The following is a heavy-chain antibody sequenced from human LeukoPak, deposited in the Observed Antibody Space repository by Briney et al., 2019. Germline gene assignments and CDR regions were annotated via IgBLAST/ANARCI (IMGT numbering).Heavy chain of an antibody. J-gene: IGHJ3*02. CDR2: IYYSGTT. CDR3: ARQFSSGYYYDPFDI. D-gene: IGHD3-22*01. Sequence: SSETLSLTCTVSGGSISSYYWSWIRQPPGKGLEWIGYIYYSGTTNYNPSLKSRVTVSVDTSKNQFSLNLTSVTAADTAVYYCARQFSSGYYYDPFDIWGQGTMVTVSS. V-gene: IGHV4-59*08. CDR1: GGSISSYY.